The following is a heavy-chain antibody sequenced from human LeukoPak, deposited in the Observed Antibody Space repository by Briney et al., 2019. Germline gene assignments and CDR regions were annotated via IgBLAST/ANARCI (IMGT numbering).Heavy chain of an antibody. CDR1: GFTFSGYS. CDR3: ASITMVRGVYYGMDV. D-gene: IGHD3-10*01. CDR2: FGTRSTSI. V-gene: IGHV3-21*01. J-gene: IGHJ6*02. Sequence: GGSLRLSCTASGFTFSGYSMNWIRQAPGKGLEWVSSFGTRSTSIYHAGSVKGRFTISRDNSKNTLYLQMNSLRAEDTAVYYCASITMVRGVYYGMDVWGQGTTVTVSS.